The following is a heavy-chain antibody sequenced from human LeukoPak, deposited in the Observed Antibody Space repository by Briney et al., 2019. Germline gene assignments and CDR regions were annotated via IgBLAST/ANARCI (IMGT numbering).Heavy chain of an antibody. D-gene: IGHD6-13*01. CDR1: GFTFSSYS. CDR2: IGTSSSYI. J-gene: IGHJ4*02. Sequence: GGSLRLSCAASGFTFSSYSMNWVRQAPGKGLEWVSSIGTSSSYIYYADSLKGRFTISRDNAKNSLYLQMNSLRAEDTAVYYCARFIAAPYYFDYWGRGTLVTVSS. CDR3: ARFIAAPYYFDY. V-gene: IGHV3-21*01.